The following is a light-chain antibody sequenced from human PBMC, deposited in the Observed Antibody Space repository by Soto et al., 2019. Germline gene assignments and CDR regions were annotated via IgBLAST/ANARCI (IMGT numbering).Light chain of an antibody. Sequence: DIQMTQSPSSVSASVGDRVTITCRASQSISSWLAWYQQKPGKAPKLLIYAESSLQSGVPSRFSGSGAGTDFTLTISSLQPEDFGTYYCQQGDSFPITFGQGTRLEIK. CDR3: QQGDSFPIT. CDR1: QSISSW. J-gene: IGKJ5*01. V-gene: IGKV1-12*01. CDR2: AES.